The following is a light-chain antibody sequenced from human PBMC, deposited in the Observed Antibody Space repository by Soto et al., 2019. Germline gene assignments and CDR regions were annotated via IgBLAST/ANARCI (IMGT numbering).Light chain of an antibody. J-gene: IGLJ2*01. Sequence: QSALTQPASVSGSPGQSITISCTGTSSDVGGYNYVSWYQQHPGKAPKLMIYEVSNRPSGVSNRFSGSNSGNTASLTISGLQAEDEADYYCSSYTSSSTHVVFGGGTKVTVL. CDR3: SSYTSSSTHVV. V-gene: IGLV2-14*01. CDR2: EVS. CDR1: SSDVGGYNY.